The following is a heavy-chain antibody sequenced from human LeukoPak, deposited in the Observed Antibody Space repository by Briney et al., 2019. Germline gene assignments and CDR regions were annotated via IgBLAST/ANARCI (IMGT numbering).Heavy chain of an antibody. CDR2: ITASGSRT. CDR3: AKSIVARCVTDY. D-gene: IGHD2/OR15-2a*01. V-gene: IGHV3-23*01. CDR1: GFTFSNYA. J-gene: IGHJ4*02. Sequence: PGGSLRLSCVASGFTFSNYAMNWVRQAPGKGLEWVSGITASGSRTYYADSVKGRFTISRDNSENTLYLQINTLRAEDTAIYFCAKSIVARCVTDYWGQGTMLTVSS.